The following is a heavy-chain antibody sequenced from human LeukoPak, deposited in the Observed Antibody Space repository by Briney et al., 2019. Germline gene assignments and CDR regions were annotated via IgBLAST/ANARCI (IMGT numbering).Heavy chain of an antibody. J-gene: IGHJ4*02. CDR3: ARGQKYRDGYTVTELGSGYFDY. Sequence: PSETLSLTCTVSGDSISNSRHYWSWIQQPAGKALEWIGRIYPSGNTNYNPSLKSRVSISLDTSKNQFSLNLKSVTAADTAMYYCARGQKYRDGYTVTELGSGYFDYWGQGTLVTVSS. CDR1: GDSISNSRHY. V-gene: IGHV4-61*02. D-gene: IGHD5-24*01. CDR2: IYPSGNT.